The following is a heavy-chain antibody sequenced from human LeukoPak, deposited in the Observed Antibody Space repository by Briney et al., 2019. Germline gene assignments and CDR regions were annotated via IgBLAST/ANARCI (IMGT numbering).Heavy chain of an antibody. CDR2: ISSGGST. CDR3: ARVRGRQFDY. Sequence: GGSLRLSCAASGFTFSSNYMSWVRQAPGKGLEWVSVISSGGSTYYSDSLKGRFTISRDNSKNTLYLQMNSLRAEDTAVYYCARVRGRQFDYWGQGTLVTVSS. J-gene: IGHJ4*02. V-gene: IGHV3-53*01. CDR1: GFTFSSNY. D-gene: IGHD3-10*01.